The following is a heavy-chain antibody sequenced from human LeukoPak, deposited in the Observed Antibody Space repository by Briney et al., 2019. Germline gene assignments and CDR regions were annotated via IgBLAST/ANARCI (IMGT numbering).Heavy chain of an antibody. Sequence: PGGSLRRSCAASGFTVSSNYMSWVRQAPGKGLEWVSVIYSGGSTYYADSVKGRFTISRDNSKNALYLQMNSLRAEDTAVYYCARDSRRILPSDWGQGTLVTVSS. J-gene: IGHJ4*02. CDR2: IYSGGST. CDR3: ARDSRRILPSD. V-gene: IGHV3-66*01. CDR1: GFTVSSNY. D-gene: IGHD2-15*01.